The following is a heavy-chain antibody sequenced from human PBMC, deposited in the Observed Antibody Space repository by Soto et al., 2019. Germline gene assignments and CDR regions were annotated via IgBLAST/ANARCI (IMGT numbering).Heavy chain of an antibody. D-gene: IGHD3-3*01. CDR2: IKQDGSEK. J-gene: IGHJ4*02. CDR1: GFTFSSYW. CDR3: AREPSMTIFGVVSFFDY. V-gene: IGHV3-7*01. Sequence: GGSLRLSCAASGFTFSSYWMSWVRQAPGKGLEWVANIKQDGSEKYYVDSVKGRFTISRDNAKNSLYLQMNSLRAEDTAVYYCAREPSMTIFGVVSFFDYWGQGTLVTVSS.